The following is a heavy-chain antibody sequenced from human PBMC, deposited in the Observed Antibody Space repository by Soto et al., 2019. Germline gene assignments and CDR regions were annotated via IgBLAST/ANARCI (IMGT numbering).Heavy chain of an antibody. CDR2: IIPVFGTT. J-gene: IGHJ6*02. CDR3: ARSSPYIVVRKPTGNQDYYGMDV. V-gene: IGHV1-69*01. Sequence: QVQLVQSGAEVKKPGSSVKVFCKASGGTFSNYTISWVRQAPGQGLEWMGGIIPVFGTTDYEQKFQGRVTIPADASTSTAYRKLGSLRSADTAVYYCARSSPYIVVRKPTGNQDYYGMDVWGQGTTVPVSS. CDR1: GGTFSNYT. D-gene: IGHD2-2*01.